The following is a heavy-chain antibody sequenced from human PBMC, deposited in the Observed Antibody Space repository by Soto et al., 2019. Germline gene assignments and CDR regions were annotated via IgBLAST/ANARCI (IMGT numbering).Heavy chain of an antibody. V-gene: IGHV1-69*06. Sequence: SVQVSCKDSGGTFSSYAISWVRQAPGQGLEWMGGIIPIFGTANYAQRFQGRVTITADKSTSTAYMELSSLRSEDTAVYYCARRGEGRDGYNGDIWGQGTMVTVSS. CDR2: IIPIFGTA. CDR3: ARRGEGRDGYNGDI. D-gene: IGHD5-12*01. J-gene: IGHJ3*02. CDR1: GGTFSSYA.